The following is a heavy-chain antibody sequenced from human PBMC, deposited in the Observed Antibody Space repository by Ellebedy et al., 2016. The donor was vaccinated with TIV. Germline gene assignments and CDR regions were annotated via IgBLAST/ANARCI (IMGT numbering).Heavy chain of an antibody. V-gene: IGHV4-39*01. CDR1: GGSISSSSYY. CDR3: ARLETGLVPSG. Sequence: SETLSLXCTVSGGSISSSSYYWGWIRQPPGKGLEWIGSIYYSGSTYYNPSLKSRVTISVDTSKNQFSLKLSSVTAADTAVYYCARLETGLVPSGWGQGTLVTVSS. D-gene: IGHD6-19*01. CDR2: IYYSGST. J-gene: IGHJ4*02.